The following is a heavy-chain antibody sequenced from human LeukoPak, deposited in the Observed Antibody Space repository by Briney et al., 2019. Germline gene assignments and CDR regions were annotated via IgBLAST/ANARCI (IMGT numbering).Heavy chain of an antibody. CDR3: ATLTTGIIEVDGKTPVRARDNDAFDI. J-gene: IGHJ3*02. CDR1: GFTFSSYA. Sequence: GGSLRLSCAASGFTFSSYAMSWVRQAPGKGPEWVSAISGSGGSTYYADSVKGRFTISRDNSKNTLYLQMNSLRAEDTAVYYCATLTTGIIEVDGKTPVRARDNDAFDIWGQGTMVTVSS. D-gene: IGHD6-19*01. CDR2: ISGSGGST. V-gene: IGHV3-23*01.